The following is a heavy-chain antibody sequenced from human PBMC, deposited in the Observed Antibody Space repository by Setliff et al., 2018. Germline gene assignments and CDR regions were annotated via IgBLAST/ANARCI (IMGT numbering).Heavy chain of an antibody. J-gene: IGHJ5*02. CDR1: GGSFSGYY. CDR2: INYSGST. D-gene: IGHD3-22*01. Sequence: PSETLSLTCAVYGGSFSGYYWSWIRQPPGKGLEWIGEINYSGSTYYNPSLKSRVTISVDTSKNQFSLKLSSVTAADTAVYYCARHKVITNNWFDPWGQGTLVTVSS. CDR3: ARHKVITNNWFDP. V-gene: IGHV4-34*01.